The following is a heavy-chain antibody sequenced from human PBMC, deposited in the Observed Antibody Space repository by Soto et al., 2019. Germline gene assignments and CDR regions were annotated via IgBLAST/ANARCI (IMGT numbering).Heavy chain of an antibody. J-gene: IGHJ5*02. V-gene: IGHV4-61*01. CDR2: IYYSGST. D-gene: IGHD4-17*01. CDR1: GGSVSSGSHY. Sequence: QVQLQESGPGLVKPSETLSLTCTVSGGSVSSGSHYWSWIRQPPGKGLEWIGYIYYSGSTTYNPSLKSRVTISVDTSKNQFSLKLSSVTAADTAVYYCAREVDYGENWFDPWGQGTLVTLSS. CDR3: AREVDYGENWFDP.